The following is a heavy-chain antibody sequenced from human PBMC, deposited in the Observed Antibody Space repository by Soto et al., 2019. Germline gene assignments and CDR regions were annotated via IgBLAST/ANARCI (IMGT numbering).Heavy chain of an antibody. J-gene: IGHJ4*02. Sequence: ASVKVSCKASGYTFSSYGISWVRQAPGQRLEWMGWINAGNGNTKYSQKFQGRVTITRDTSMSTVYLELSRLRSEDTAMYYCARDSEGTSSRTHDWGQGTPVTVSS. CDR2: INAGNGNT. CDR3: ARDSEGTSSRTHD. V-gene: IGHV1-3*01. D-gene: IGHD6-6*01. CDR1: GYTFSSYG.